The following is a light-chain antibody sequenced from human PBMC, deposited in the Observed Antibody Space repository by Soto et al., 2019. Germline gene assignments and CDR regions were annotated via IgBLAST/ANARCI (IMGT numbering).Light chain of an antibody. J-gene: IGLJ3*02. V-gene: IGLV1-44*01. CDR2: SNN. Sequence: QAVVTQPPSASGTPGQGVTISCSGSSSNIGDNTVNWYQQLPGTAPKLLVYSNNQRPSGVPDRFSGSKSGTSASLAISGLQSEDEADYFCAAWDDSLIGVVFGGGTKLTVL. CDR3: AAWDDSLIGVV. CDR1: SSNIGDNT.